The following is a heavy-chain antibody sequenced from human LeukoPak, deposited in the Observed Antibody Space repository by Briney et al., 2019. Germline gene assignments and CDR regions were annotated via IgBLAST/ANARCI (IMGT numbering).Heavy chain of an antibody. CDR3: ARRYCSSTSCSAGEAFDI. J-gene: IGHJ3*02. V-gene: IGHV3-53*01. D-gene: IGHD2-2*01. CDR1: GFTVSSNY. Sequence: PGGSLRLSCAASGFTVSSNYMSWVRQAPGKGLEWVSVIYSGGSTYYADSVKGRFTISRDNSKNTLYLQMNSLRAEDSAVYYCARRYCSSTSCSAGEAFDIWGQGTMVTVSS. CDR2: IYSGGST.